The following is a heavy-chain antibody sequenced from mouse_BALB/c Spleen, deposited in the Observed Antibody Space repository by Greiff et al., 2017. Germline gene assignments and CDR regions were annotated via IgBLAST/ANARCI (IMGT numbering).Heavy chain of an antibody. D-gene: IGHD2-4*01. Sequence: ESGPGFVKPSQSLSLTCPVTGYPITSGYYWNWIRQFPGNKLEWMGYISYDGSNNYNPSLKNRISITSDTSKNQFFLKLNSVTTEDTATYYCAREGYDYDGGRFAYWGQGTLVTVSA. CDR1: GYPITSGYY. CDR3: AREGYDYDGGRFAY. V-gene: IGHV3-6*02. J-gene: IGHJ3*01. CDR2: ISYDGSN.